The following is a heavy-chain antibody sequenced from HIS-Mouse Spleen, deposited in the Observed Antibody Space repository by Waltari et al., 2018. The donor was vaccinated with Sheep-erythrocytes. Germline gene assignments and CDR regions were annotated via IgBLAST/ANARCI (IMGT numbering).Heavy chain of an antibody. V-gene: IGHV1-2*02. J-gene: IGHJ6*02. CDR2: INPNSGGT. D-gene: IGHD3-3*01. CDR3: ARVRFLEWLPETYYYYGMDV. Sequence: QVQLVQSGAEVKKPGASVKVSCKASGYTFTGYYMHWVRQAPGQGLEWMGWINPNSGGTNYAQKFQGKVTMTRDTSISTAYMELSRLRSDDTAVYYCARVRFLEWLPETYYYYGMDVWGQGTTVTVSS. CDR1: GYTFTGYY.